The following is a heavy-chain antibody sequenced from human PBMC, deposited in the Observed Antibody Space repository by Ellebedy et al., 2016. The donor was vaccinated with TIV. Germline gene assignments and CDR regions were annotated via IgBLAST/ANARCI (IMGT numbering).Heavy chain of an antibody. J-gene: IGHJ3*02. Sequence: GESLKISCAASGFTVNSHYMSWVRQAPGKGLWWVSVIYSGGSTYYADSVKGRFTISRDNSKNTLYLQKNSLRHEDTAVYYCARDLGELRGAFDIWGQGTMVTVSS. CDR1: GFTVNSHY. V-gene: IGHV3-53*01. CDR3: ARDLGELRGAFDI. D-gene: IGHD1-7*01. CDR2: IYSGGST.